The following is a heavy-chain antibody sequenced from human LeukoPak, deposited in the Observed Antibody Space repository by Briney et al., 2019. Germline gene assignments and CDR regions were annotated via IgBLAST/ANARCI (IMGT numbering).Heavy chain of an antibody. V-gene: IGHV4-34*01. CDR2: INHSGST. CDR1: GGSFSGYY. J-gene: IGHJ4*02. Sequence: SETLSLTCAVYGGSFSGYYWSWIRQPPGKGLEWIGEINHSGSTNYNPSLKSRVTISVDTSKNQFSLKLSSVTAADTAVYYCAREPYHGSSGYQDYWGQGTLVTVSS. D-gene: IGHD3-22*01. CDR3: AREPYHGSSGYQDY.